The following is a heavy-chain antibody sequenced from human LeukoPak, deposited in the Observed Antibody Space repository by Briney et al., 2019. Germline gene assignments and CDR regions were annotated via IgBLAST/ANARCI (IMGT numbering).Heavy chain of an antibody. D-gene: IGHD3-10*01. Sequence: SETLSLTCAVYGGSFSGYYCSWIRQPPGKGLEWIGEINHSGSTNYNPSLESRVTISVDTSKNQFSLKLSSVTAADTAVYYCARVYYYGSGRRFDPWGQGNLVTVSS. CDR3: ARVYYYGSGRRFDP. V-gene: IGHV4-34*01. CDR2: INHSGST. J-gene: IGHJ5*02. CDR1: GGSFSGYY.